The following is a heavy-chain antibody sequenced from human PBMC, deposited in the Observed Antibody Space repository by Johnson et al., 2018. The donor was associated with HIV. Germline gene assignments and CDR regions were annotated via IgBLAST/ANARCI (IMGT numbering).Heavy chain of an antibody. J-gene: IGHJ3*02. Sequence: VQLVESGGGLVQPGGSLRLSCAASGFTFSSYDMHWVRQATGKGLEWVSAIGTAGDTYYPGSVKGRFTISRENAKNSLYLQMNSLRAGDTAVYYCARMDLGTLSLDIWGQGTMVTVSS. CDR2: IGTAGDT. CDR3: ARMDLGTLSLDI. CDR1: GFTFSSYD. D-gene: IGHD4-23*01. V-gene: IGHV3-13*01.